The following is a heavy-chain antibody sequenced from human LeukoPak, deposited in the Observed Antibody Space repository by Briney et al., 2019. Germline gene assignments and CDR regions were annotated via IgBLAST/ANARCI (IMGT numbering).Heavy chain of an antibody. D-gene: IGHD6-6*01. CDR2: INGYGSTT. CDR1: GFTFSSYW. J-gene: IGHJ4*02. Sequence: GGSLRLSCAASGFTFSSYWMHWVRQAPGKGLVWVSRINGYGSTTSYADSVKGRFTISRDNAKNTLYLQMNSLRAEDTAVYYCARCGYSSSSDFDYLGQGTLVTVSS. CDR3: ARCGYSSSSDFDY. V-gene: IGHV3-74*01.